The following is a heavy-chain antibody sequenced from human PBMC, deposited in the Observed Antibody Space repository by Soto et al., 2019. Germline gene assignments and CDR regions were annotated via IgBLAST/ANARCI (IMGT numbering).Heavy chain of an antibody. CDR3: ARSFYDLSTATGGHWFDP. D-gene: IGHD3-9*01. V-gene: IGHV4-31*03. CDR1: GGSIKTAGDY. Sequence: SETLSLTCTVSGGSIKTAGDYWNWVRHSPGKGLEWIGYIFYSGTTYSNPSLESRLTMSLDKSKNHFSLRLSSVTAADTAYYYCARSFYDLSTATGGHWFDPWGHGTLVTVS. J-gene: IGHJ5*02. CDR2: IFYSGTT.